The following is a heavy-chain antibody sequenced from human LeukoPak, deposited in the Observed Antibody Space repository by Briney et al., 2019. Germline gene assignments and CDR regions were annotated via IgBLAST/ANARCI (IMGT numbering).Heavy chain of an antibody. D-gene: IGHD6-13*01. CDR2: ISGSGGST. V-gene: IGHV3-23*01. CDR1: GFTFSSYA. J-gene: IGHJ5*02. CDR3: AKSSREGSSWYGVYNWFDP. Sequence: GGSLRLSCAASGFTFSSYAMSWVRKAPGKGLEWVSAISGSGGSTYYADSVKGRFTISRDNSKNTLYLQMNSLRAEDTAVYYCAKSSREGSSWYGVYNWFDPWGQGTLVTVSS.